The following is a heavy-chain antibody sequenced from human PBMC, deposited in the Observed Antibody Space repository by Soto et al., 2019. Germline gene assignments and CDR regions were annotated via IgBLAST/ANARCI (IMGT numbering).Heavy chain of an antibody. CDR2: IYYSGST. V-gene: IGHV4-31*03. CDR1: GGSISSGGYY. Sequence: SETLSLTCTVSGGSISSGGYYWSWIRQHPGKGLEWIGYIYYSGSTYYNPSLKSRVTISVDTSKNQFSLELSPVTAADTAVYYCAREHNYDFWSGYHYWGQGTLVTVSS. D-gene: IGHD3-3*01. CDR3: AREHNYDFWSGYHY. J-gene: IGHJ4*02.